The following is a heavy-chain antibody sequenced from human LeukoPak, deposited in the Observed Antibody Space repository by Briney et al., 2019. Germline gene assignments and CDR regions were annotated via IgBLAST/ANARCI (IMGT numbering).Heavy chain of an antibody. Sequence: GGSLRLSCAASGFTFSNYGMDWVRQAPGKGLEWVAVIWYGESNKYYADSVKGRFTISRDNSKNTLYLQMNSLRAEDTAVYYCAKGATYCSSTSCPDAFDIWGQGTMVTVSS. CDR1: GFTFSNYG. J-gene: IGHJ3*02. CDR3: AKGATYCSSTSCPDAFDI. V-gene: IGHV3-30*02. D-gene: IGHD2-2*01. CDR2: IWYGESNK.